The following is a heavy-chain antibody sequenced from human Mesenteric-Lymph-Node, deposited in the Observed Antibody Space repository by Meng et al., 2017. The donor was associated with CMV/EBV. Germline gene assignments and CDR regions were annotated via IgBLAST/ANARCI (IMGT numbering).Heavy chain of an antibody. J-gene: IGHJ4*02. V-gene: IGHV3-21*06. Sequence: GESLKISCAASGFDFTKYSMNWVRQAPGKGPEWVASISSESSHTEYAESMKGRITISRDNAKNSLHMEMNNLRVEDTAVYYCARGFHYYDSSGLLIWGPGTLVTVSS. CDR3: ARGFHYYDSSGLLI. CDR2: ISSESSHT. CDR1: GFDFTKYS. D-gene: IGHD3-22*01.